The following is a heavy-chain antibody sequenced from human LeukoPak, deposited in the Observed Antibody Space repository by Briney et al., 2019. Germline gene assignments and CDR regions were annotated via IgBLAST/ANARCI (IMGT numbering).Heavy chain of an antibody. D-gene: IGHD5-12*01. Sequence: GGSLRLSCAASGFTFSSYGMHWVRQAPGKGLEWVAVISYDGSNKYYADSVKGRFTISRDNSKNTLYLQMNSLRAEDTAAYYCAKDRGYSGYDRLYYYYYGMDVWGQGTTVTVSS. V-gene: IGHV3-30*18. CDR2: ISYDGSNK. J-gene: IGHJ6*02. CDR3: AKDRGYSGYDRLYYYYYGMDV. CDR1: GFTFSSYG.